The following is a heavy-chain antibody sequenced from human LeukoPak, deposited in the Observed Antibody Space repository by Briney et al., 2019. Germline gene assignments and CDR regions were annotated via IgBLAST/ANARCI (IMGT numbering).Heavy chain of an antibody. CDR1: GYTFTSYD. CDR3: ARGKWLAGTRPPPDAFDI. D-gene: IGHD6-19*01. J-gene: IGHJ3*02. V-gene: IGHV1-8*03. Sequence: GASVKVSCKASGYTFTSYDINWVRQATGQGLEWMGWMNPNSGNTGYAQKFQGRVTITRNTSISTAYMELSSLRSEDTAVYYCARGKWLAGTRPPPDAFDIWGQGTMVTVSS. CDR2: MNPNSGNT.